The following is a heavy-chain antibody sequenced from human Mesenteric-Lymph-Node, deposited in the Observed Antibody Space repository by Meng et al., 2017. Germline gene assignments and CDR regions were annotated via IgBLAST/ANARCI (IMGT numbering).Heavy chain of an antibody. J-gene: IGHJ4*02. V-gene: IGHV3-11*04. D-gene: IGHD3-22*01. CDR1: GFTFSDYY. CDR2: ISSSGDTI. CDR3: ARGGWYYDSSAYYRIHGYFDS. Sequence: LSLTCAASGFTFSDYYMSWIRQAPGKGLEWVSYISSSGDTIYYADSVKGRFSISRDNAKSSLYLQMNSLRAEDTAVYYCARGGWYYDSSAYYRIHGYFDSWGQGTLVTVSS.